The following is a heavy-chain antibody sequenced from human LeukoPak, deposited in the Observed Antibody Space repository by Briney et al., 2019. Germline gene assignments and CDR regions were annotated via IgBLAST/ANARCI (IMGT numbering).Heavy chain of an antibody. V-gene: IGHV3-30*03. D-gene: IGHD3-9*01. CDR3: ARPGYTAGYDI. Sequence: GGSLRLSCAASGFTFSSYGMHWVRQAPGKGLEWVAVISYDGSNKYYADSVKGRFTISRDNSKNTLYLQMNSLRAEDTAVYYCARPGYTAGYDIWGQGTLVTVSS. CDR1: GFTFSSYG. CDR2: ISYDGSNK. J-gene: IGHJ3*02.